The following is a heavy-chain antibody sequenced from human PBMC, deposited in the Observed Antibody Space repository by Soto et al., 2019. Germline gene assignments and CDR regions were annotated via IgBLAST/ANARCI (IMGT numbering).Heavy chain of an antibody. CDR2: IIPIFGTA. CDR1: GGTFSSYA. D-gene: IGHD3-3*01. Sequence: QVQLVQSGAEVKKPGSSVKVSCKASGGTFSSYAISWVRQAPGQGLEWMGGIIPIFGTANYAQKFQGRVTITADESTSTAYMELSSLRSEDTAVYYCARARPNTICGVVSPRNWFDPWGQGTLVTVSS. CDR3: ARARPNTICGVVSPRNWFDP. J-gene: IGHJ5*02. V-gene: IGHV1-69*12.